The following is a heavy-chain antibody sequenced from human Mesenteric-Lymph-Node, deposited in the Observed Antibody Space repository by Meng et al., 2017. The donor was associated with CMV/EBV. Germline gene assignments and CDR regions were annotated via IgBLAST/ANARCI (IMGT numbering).Heavy chain of an antibody. D-gene: IGHD3-3*01. CDR3: ARDNYDSWSSYAFDI. CDR2: INPNNGVT. J-gene: IGHJ3*02. Sequence: ASVKVSCKASGYTFTGHYIHWVRQAPGQGLEWMGWINPNNGVTKYAQKFQGRVTMTRDTSISTAYMELSRLRSDDAAVYYCARDNYDSWSSYAFDIWGQGTMVTVSS. V-gene: IGHV1-2*02. CDR1: GYTFTGHY.